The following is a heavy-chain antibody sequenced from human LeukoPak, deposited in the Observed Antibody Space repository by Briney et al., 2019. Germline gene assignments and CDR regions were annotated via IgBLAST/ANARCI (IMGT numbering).Heavy chain of an antibody. CDR1: GGSISSSNW. CDR2: IYHSGST. J-gene: IGHJ4*02. V-gene: IGHV4-4*02. CDR3: ASLTHYYGSGSYYNPDDY. D-gene: IGHD3-10*01. Sequence: SGTLSLTCAVSGGSISSSNWWSWVRQPPGKGLEWIGEIYHSGSTNCNPSLKSRVTISVDKSKNQFSLKLSSVTAADTAVYYCASLTHYYGSGSYYNPDDYWGQGTLVTVSS.